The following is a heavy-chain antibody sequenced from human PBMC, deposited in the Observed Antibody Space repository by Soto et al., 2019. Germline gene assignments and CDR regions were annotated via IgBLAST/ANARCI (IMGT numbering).Heavy chain of an antibody. CDR3: AREGHYDYVWGSYRKAYYFDY. D-gene: IGHD3-16*02. CDR1: GFTFSSYA. V-gene: IGHV3-30-3*01. CDR2: ISYDGSNK. J-gene: IGHJ4*02. Sequence: ESGGGVVQPGRSLRLSCAASGFTFSSYALHWVRQAPGKGLEWVAVISYDGSNKYYADSVKGRFTISRDNSKNTLYLQMNSLVAEDTAVYYCAREGHYDYVWGSYRKAYYFDYWGQGTLVTVSS.